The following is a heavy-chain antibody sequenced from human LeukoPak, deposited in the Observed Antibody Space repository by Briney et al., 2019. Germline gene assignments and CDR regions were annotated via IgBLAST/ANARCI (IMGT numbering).Heavy chain of an antibody. CDR1: GYSISSGYY. J-gene: IGHJ6*03. Sequence: SSETLSLTCAVSGYSISSGYYWGWIRQPPGKGLEWIGIIYYSGSTYYNPSLKSRITISVETCKKHLSLKMSSVTAADTAVYYCARHYSDSSGYYSRTGYYYMDVWGKGTTVTVS. V-gene: IGHV4-38-2*01. D-gene: IGHD3-22*01. CDR3: ARHYSDSSGYYSRTGYYYMDV. CDR2: IYYSGST.